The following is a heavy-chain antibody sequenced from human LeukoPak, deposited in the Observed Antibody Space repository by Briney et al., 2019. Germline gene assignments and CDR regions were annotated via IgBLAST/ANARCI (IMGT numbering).Heavy chain of an antibody. CDR3: ARGNFYESSDHYPRAAAPHGMDV. Sequence: GESLKISCAASGFTFSPYSMNWVRQAPGEGLEWVSSISSSSSYIYYADSVKGRFTISRDKAKNSLYLQMNSLRAEDTAVYYCARGNFYESSDHYPRAAAPHGMDVWGQGTTVTVS. D-gene: IGHD3-22*01. J-gene: IGHJ6*02. V-gene: IGHV3-21*01. CDR2: ISSSSSYI. CDR1: GFTFSPYS.